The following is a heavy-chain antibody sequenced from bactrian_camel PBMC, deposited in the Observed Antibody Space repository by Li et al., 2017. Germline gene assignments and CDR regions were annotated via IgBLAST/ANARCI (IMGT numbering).Heavy chain of an antibody. CDR2: IDSDGTT. J-gene: IGHJ4*01. CDR1: GYTYCSYD. V-gene: IGHV3S53*01. CDR3: GAAYPGGPVGIGIELIIT. Sequence: HVQLVESGGGSVQAGGSLRLSCAVSGYTYCSYDMSWYRQARGKEREFVSSIDSDGTTTYADSVKGRFTISQDNAKKSVYLQMDNLKPEDTATYYCGAAYPGGPVGIGIELIITGARGPRSPSP. D-gene: IGHD1*01.